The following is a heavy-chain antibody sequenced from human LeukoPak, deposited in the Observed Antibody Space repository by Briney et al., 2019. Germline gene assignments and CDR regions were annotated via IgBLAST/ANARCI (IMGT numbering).Heavy chain of an antibody. D-gene: IGHD3-10*01. CDR3: ARLAVRGVIRRSYYYNMDV. V-gene: IGHV3-48*03. J-gene: IGHJ6*03. CDR1: GFTFSSYE. CDR2: ISSSGSTI. Sequence: PGGSLRLSCAASGFTFSSYEMNWVRQAPGRGLEWVSYISSSGSTIYYADSVKGRFTISRDNAKNSLYLQLNSLRAEDPAVYYCARLAVRGVIRRSYYYNMDVWGKGTTVTVSS.